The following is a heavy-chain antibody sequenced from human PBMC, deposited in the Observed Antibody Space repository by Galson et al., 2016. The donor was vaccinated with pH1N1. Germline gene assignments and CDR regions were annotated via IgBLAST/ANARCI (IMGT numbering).Heavy chain of an antibody. J-gene: IGHJ4*02. Sequence: SETLSLTCAVSGGSLSSSEYYWAWIRQSPGTGLEWIGSIYYRGSTYYNPSLKSRVRITVDRSTNQFSLNLSSVTAADTAVYYCAGGPAVSLLDYWGQGTLVSVSS. V-gene: IGHV4-39*07. CDR3: AGGPAVSLLDY. CDR1: GGSLSSSEYY. D-gene: IGHD3-10*01. CDR2: IYYRGST.